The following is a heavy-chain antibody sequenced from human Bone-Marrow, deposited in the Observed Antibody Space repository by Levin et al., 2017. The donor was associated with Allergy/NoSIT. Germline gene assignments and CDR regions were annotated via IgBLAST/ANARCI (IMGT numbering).Heavy chain of an antibody. V-gene: IGHV4-30-4*01. J-gene: IGHJ4*02. CDR2: VDYSGNA. Sequence: SETLSLTCTVSGDSIINGDYYWSWVRQPPGKGLEWVGYVDYSGNAYFNPSLTGRVSISIDTSNNQFSLKLTAVTASDTAVYFCARDFPFDYWGPGTLVTVSS. D-gene: IGHD2/OR15-2a*01. CDR1: GDSIINGDYY. CDR3: ARDFPFDY.